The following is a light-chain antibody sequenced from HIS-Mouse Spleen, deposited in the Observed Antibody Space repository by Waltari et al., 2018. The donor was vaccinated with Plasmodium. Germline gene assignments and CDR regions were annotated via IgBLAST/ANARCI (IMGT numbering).Light chain of an antibody. V-gene: IGKV2-30*02. J-gene: IGKJ2*01. CDR2: KVS. CDR1: QSLVHSDGNTY. Sequence: DVVMTQSPLSLPVTLGQPASISCRSSQSLVHSDGNTYLNWFQQRPGQSPRRLMYKVSNRDSGVPDRFSGSGSGTDFTLKISRVEAEDVGVYYCMQGTHWPPYTFGQGTKLEFK. CDR3: MQGTHWPPYT.